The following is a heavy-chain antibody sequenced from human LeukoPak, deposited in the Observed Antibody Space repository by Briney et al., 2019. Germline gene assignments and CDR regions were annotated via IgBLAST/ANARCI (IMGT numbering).Heavy chain of an antibody. J-gene: IGHJ3*02. CDR3: AREGGSSLFPDACDI. D-gene: IGHD6-6*01. CDR2: IKSKTDGGTK. CDR1: GFTFSNAW. V-gene: IGHV3-15*01. Sequence: GGSLRLSCAASGFTFSNAWMTWVRQAPGKGLEWVGHIKSKTDGGTKGYAAPVKGRFTISRDNAKNSLYLQMNSLRAEDTAVYYCAREGGSSLFPDACDIWGQGTMVTVSS.